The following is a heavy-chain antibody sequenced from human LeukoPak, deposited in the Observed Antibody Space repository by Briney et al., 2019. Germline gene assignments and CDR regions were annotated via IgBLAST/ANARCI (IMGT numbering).Heavy chain of an antibody. Sequence: PSETLSLTCTVSGGSISSYYWSWIRQPPGKGLEWIGYIYYSGSTNYNPSLKSRVTISVDTSKNQFSLKLSSVTAADTAVYYCALIGGSYRPLDYWGQGTLVTVSS. D-gene: IGHD1-26*01. CDR2: IYYSGST. CDR3: ALIGGSYRPLDY. CDR1: GGSISSYY. V-gene: IGHV4-59*01. J-gene: IGHJ4*02.